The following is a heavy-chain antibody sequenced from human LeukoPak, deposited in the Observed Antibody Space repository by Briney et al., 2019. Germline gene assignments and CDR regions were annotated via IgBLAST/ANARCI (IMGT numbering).Heavy chain of an antibody. Sequence: GGSLRLSCAASGFTVSNNYTNWVRQAPGKGPEWVSLISSGGNTYYSDSVKGRFTISRDNSKNTLYLQMNSLRAEDTAVYYCARAAVTTGHAFDIWGQGTMVTVSS. CDR1: GFTVSNNY. V-gene: IGHV3-53*01. CDR2: ISSGGNT. J-gene: IGHJ3*02. CDR3: ARAAVTTGHAFDI. D-gene: IGHD4-17*01.